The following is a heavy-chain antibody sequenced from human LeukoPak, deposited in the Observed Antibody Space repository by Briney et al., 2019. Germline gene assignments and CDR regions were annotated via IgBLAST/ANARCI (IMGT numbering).Heavy chain of an antibody. CDR2: ISYDGSNK. CDR1: GFTFSSYA. J-gene: IGHJ4*02. D-gene: IGHD3-3*01. CDR3: AKDLQYYDFWSGYS. V-gene: IGHV3-30-3*01. Sequence: GGSLRLSCAASGFTFSSYAMHWVRQAPGKGLEWVAVISYDGSNKYYADSVKGRFTIFRDNSKNTLYLQMNSLRAEDTAVYYCAKDLQYYDFWSGYSWGQGTLVTVSS.